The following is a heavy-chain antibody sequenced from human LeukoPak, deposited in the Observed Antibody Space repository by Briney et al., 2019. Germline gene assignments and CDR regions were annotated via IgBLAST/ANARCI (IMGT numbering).Heavy chain of an antibody. Sequence: SETLSLTCGVSGYSISRGYYWAWIRQPPGKGLEWIGTIYHTGSTYYTPSLGSRVTISVDTSKNEFSLNLNSVTAADTAVYYCARGSVGGGNYYNYYMDVWGKGTTVTVSS. CDR1: GYSISRGYY. CDR3: ARGSVGGGNYYNYYMDV. V-gene: IGHV4-38-2*01. D-gene: IGHD5/OR15-5a*01. CDR2: IYHTGST. J-gene: IGHJ6*03.